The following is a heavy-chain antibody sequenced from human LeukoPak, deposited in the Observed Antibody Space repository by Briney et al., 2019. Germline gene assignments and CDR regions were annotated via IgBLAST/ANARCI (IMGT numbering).Heavy chain of an antibody. Sequence: GGSLRLSCAASGFTFSSYSMNWVRQAPWKGLEWVSYISSSSSTIYYADSVKGRFTISRDNAKNSLYLQMNSLRAEDTAVYYCARDPNSSDYYNSSGYYQLDAFDIWGQGTMVTVSS. V-gene: IGHV3-48*01. J-gene: IGHJ3*02. CDR1: GFTFSSYS. CDR3: ARDPNSSDYYNSSGYYQLDAFDI. CDR2: ISSSSSTI. D-gene: IGHD3-22*01.